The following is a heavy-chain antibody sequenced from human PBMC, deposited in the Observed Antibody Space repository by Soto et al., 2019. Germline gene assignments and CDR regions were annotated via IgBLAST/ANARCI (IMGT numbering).Heavy chain of an antibody. Sequence: QITLKESGPTLVKPTQTLTLTCTFSGFSLSTSGVGVGWIRQPPGKALEWLAFIYWDDDKRYSPSLKSRITISKDTSKNQVVLRMTNMDPVDTATSNCAHLVVAGVTYYFDYWVQGTLVTVSS. CDR2: IYWDDDK. CDR3: AHLVVAGVTYYFDY. J-gene: IGHJ4*02. CDR1: GFSLSTSGVG. V-gene: IGHV2-5*02. D-gene: IGHD2-15*01.